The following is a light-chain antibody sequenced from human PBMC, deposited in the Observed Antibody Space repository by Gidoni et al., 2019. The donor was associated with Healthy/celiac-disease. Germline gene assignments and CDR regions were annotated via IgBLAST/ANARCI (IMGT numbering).Light chain of an antibody. CDR2: WAS. CDR1: QSVLYSSNNKNY. J-gene: IGKJ1*01. CDR3: QQYYSTPRT. V-gene: IGKV4-1*01. Sequence: DLVMTQSPDSLAVTLGERATINCKSSQSVLYSSNNKNYLAWYQQKPGQPPKLRIYWASTREPGVPDRFSGSGSGTDFTLTISSLQAEDVAVYYCQQYYSTPRTFXQXTKVEIK.